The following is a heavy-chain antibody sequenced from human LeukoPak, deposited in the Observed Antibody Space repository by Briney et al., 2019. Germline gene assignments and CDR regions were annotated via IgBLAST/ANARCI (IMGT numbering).Heavy chain of an antibody. V-gene: IGHV3-21*01. CDR3: ARHGVGLELPARVGAFDI. J-gene: IGHJ3*02. Sequence: GGSLRLSCAASGFTFSSYSMNWVRQAPGKGLEWVSSISSSSSFIYYADSVKGRFTISRDNAKNSLYLQMNSLRAEDTAVYYCARHGVGLELPARVGAFDIWGQGTMVTVSS. CDR2: ISSSSSFI. CDR1: GFTFSSYS. D-gene: IGHD1-7*01.